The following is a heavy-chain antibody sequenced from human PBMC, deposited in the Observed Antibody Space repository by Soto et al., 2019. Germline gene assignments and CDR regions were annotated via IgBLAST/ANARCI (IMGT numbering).Heavy chain of an antibody. D-gene: IGHD3-22*01. CDR1: GGSVSSGSYY. J-gene: IGHJ4*02. CDR3: ARGFRSYYDSSGYYFSY. CDR2: IYYSGST. V-gene: IGHV4-61*01. Sequence: SETLSLTCTVSGGSVSSGSYYWSWIRQPPWKGLEWIGYIYYSGSTNYNPSLKSRVTISVDTSKNQFSLKLSSVTAADTAVYYCARGFRSYYDSSGYYFSYWGQGXLVTVYS.